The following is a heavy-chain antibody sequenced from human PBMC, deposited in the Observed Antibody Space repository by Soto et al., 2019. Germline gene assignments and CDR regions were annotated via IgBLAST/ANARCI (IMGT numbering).Heavy chain of an antibody. CDR2: IYWDDDD. CDR1: GFSLNTRGVG. J-gene: IGHJ4*02. CDR3: AHRRGAVGDFWSGCDLGGNFFDY. D-gene: IGHD3-3*01. V-gene: IGHV2-5*02. Sequence: QITLKESGPTLVKPTQTLTLTCTFSGFSLNTRGVGVGWIRQPPGKALEWLALIYWDDDDRYSPALKSRLPISKDTSKNHVVLRMTNRDPSDTATYYCAHRRGAVGDFWSGCDLGGNFFDYWCQRTLVAVTS.